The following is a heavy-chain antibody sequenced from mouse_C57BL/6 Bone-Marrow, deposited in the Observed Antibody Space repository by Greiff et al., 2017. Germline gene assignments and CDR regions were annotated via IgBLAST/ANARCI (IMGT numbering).Heavy chain of an antibody. CDR1: GFNIKDDY. CDR2: IDPENGDT. J-gene: IGHJ3*01. CDR3: TRIAY. Sequence: LVESGAELVRPGASVKLSCTASGFNIKDDYMHWVKQRPEQGLEWIGWIDPENGDTEYASKFQGKATITVDTSSNTAYLQLSSRTSEDTAVYYCTRIAYWGQGTLVTVSA. V-gene: IGHV14-4*01.